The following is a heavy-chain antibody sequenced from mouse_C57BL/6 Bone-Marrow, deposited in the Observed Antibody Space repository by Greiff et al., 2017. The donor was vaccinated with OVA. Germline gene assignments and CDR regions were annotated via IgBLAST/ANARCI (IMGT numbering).Heavy chain of an antibody. CDR3: ASSDYGSSYNYYAMDY. CDR2: IDPSDSYT. Sequence: QVQLQQPGAELVRPGTSVKLSCKASGYTFTSYWMHWVKQRPGQGLEWIGVIDPSDSYTNYNQKFKGKATLTVDTSSSTAYMQLSSLTSEDSAVYYCASSDYGSSYNYYAMDYWGQGTSVTVSS. CDR1: GYTFTSYW. D-gene: IGHD1-1*01. J-gene: IGHJ4*01. V-gene: IGHV1-59*01.